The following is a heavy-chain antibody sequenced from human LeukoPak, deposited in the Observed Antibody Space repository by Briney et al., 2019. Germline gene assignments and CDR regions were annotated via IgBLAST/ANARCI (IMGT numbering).Heavy chain of an antibody. CDR1: GFTFSSYG. CDR3: ARSLDTTD. Sequence: GRSLRLSCAASGFTFSSYGMHWVRQAPGKGLEWVAVISYDGSNKYYADSVKGRFTISRDNSKNTLYLQMNSLRAEDTAVYYCARSLDTTDWGQGTLVTVSS. V-gene: IGHV3-30*03. D-gene: IGHD4-11*01. CDR2: ISYDGSNK. J-gene: IGHJ4*02.